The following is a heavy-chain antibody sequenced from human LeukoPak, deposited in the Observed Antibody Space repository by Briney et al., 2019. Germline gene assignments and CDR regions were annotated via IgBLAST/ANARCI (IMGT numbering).Heavy chain of an antibody. Sequence: PGGSLRLSCAASGFTFSSYWMHWVRQAPGKGLVWVSRINTDGSSTTYADSVKGRFTISRDNAKNTLYLQVNSLRAEDTAVYYCARVRAATGTYAFDIWGQGTMVTVSS. V-gene: IGHV3-74*01. CDR2: INTDGSST. CDR1: GFTFSSYW. CDR3: ARVRAATGTYAFDI. J-gene: IGHJ3*02. D-gene: IGHD6-13*01.